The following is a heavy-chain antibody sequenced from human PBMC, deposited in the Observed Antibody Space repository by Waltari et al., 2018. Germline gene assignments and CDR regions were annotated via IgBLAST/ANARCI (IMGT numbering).Heavy chain of an antibody. CDR3: ARDPPNSSGWSFDY. J-gene: IGHJ4*02. Sequence: QVQLVESGGGVVQPGRSLRLSCAASGFTFSSYGMHWVRQAPGKGLEWVAVIWYDGSNKYYADSVKGRFTISRDNSKNTLYLQMNSLRAEDTAVYYCARDPPNSSGWSFDYWGQGTLVTVSS. D-gene: IGHD6-19*01. CDR1: GFTFSSYG. CDR2: IWYDGSNK. V-gene: IGHV3-33*01.